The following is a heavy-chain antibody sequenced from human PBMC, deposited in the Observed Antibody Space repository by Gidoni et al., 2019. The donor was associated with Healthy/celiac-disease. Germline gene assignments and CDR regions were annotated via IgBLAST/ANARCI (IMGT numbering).Heavy chain of an antibody. J-gene: IGHJ4*02. CDR3: AKDVGLLWFGELLY. CDR2: ISGSGGST. D-gene: IGHD3-10*01. CDR1: GFTFRSYA. V-gene: IGHV3-23*01. Sequence: EVQLLESGGGLVQPGGSLRLSCAASGFTFRSYAMSWVRQAPGKGLEWVSAISGSGGSTYYADSVKGRFTISRDNSKNTLYLQMNSLRAEDTAVYYCAKDVGLLWFGELLYWGQGTLVTVSS.